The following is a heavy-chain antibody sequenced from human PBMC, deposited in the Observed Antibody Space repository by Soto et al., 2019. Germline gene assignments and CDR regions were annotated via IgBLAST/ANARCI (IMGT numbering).Heavy chain of an antibody. D-gene: IGHD3-10*02. J-gene: IGHJ6*02. V-gene: IGHV3-33*01. CDR3: ARDQDELFGKLDV. CDR2: MWFDGSGK. Sequence: QVQLVDSGGGVVQPGRSLRLSCAASGFTFSNYVMHWVRQAPGKGLDWVAVMWFDGSGKYYADSVKGRFTIARDNSKNTLYLQMTSLRADDTAVYYCARDQDELFGKLDVWGQGTTVTVSS. CDR1: GFTFSNYV.